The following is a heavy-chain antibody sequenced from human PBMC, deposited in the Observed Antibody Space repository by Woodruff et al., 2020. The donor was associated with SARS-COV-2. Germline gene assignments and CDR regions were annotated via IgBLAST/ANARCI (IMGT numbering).Heavy chain of an antibody. D-gene: IGHD4-4*01. CDR1: SSYA. J-gene: IGHJ6*03. V-gene: IGHV3-30-3*01. CDR2: ISYDGSNK. CDR3: AREGRLQIDYYYYYMD. Sequence: SSYAMHWVRQAPGKGLEWVAVISYDGSNKYYADSVKGRFTISRDNSKNTLYLQMNSLRAEDTAVYYCAREGRLQIDYYYYYMD.